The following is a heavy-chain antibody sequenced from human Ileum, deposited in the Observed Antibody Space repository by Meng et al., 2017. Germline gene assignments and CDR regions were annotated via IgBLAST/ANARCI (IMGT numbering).Heavy chain of an antibody. CDR2: IDSAGRT. CDR3: ARDGYVTTWYFS. CDR1: GITVSDNY. Sequence: GESLKISCVVSGITVSDNYMCWVRQAPGRGLEWVSVIDSAGRTYYSDSVERRFTISRDNSKNTLYYQMNSLRTEDTALYYCARDGYVTTWYFSWGQRTLVTVSS. J-gene: IGHJ5*02. D-gene: IGHD5-12*01. V-gene: IGHV3-66*02.